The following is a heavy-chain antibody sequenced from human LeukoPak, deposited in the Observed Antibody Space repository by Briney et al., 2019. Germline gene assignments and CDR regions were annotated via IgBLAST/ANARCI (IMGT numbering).Heavy chain of an antibody. CDR2: MYHNGST. J-gene: IGHJ4*02. CDR1: GGSISSISYY. D-gene: IGHD2-2*01. CDR3: ARLNRFCTSTSCYAYYFDY. Sequence: SETLSLTCTVSGGSISSISYYWGWIRQPPGKGLEWIGSMYHNGSTYYNPSLKSRVTISEDTSKNQFSLNLSSVTAADTAVYYCARLNRFCTSTSCYAYYFDYWGQGTLVIVSS. V-gene: IGHV4-39*07.